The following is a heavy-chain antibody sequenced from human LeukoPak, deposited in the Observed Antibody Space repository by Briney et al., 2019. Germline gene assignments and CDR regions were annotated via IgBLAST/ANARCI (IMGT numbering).Heavy chain of an antibody. CDR1: GRTFSNYW. J-gene: IGHJ4*02. CDR2: IKQDGSEK. Sequence: GGSLRLSCAASGRTFSNYWMSWVRQAPGKGLEWVANIKQDGSEKYYVDSVKGRFTISRDNAKNSLFLQMNSLRAEDTAVYYCARGDFDYWGQGTLVTVSS. CDR3: ARGDFDY. V-gene: IGHV3-7*01.